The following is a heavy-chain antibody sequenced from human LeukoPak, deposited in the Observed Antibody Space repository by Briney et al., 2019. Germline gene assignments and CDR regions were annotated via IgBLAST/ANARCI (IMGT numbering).Heavy chain of an antibody. J-gene: IGHJ4*02. CDR3: ARGGSHFEY. V-gene: IGHV5-51*03. CDR2: IYPGDSDV. D-gene: IGHD3-16*01. Sequence: KPGECLKISCKGSGYSFTNYWIGLVRQMPGKGLEWMGIIYPGDSDVRYSPSFQGQVTISADKSINTAYLQRSSLKASDTAIYYCARGGSHFEYWGQGTLVTVSS. CDR1: GYSFTNYW.